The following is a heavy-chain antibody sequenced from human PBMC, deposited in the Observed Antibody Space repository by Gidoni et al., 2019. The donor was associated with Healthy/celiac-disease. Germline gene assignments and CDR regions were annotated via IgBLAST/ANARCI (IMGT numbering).Heavy chain of an antibody. V-gene: IGHV5-51*01. J-gene: IGHJ6*02. CDR3: ARVPYGDYAYYYYGMDV. CDR1: GYSFTSYW. Sequence: EVQLVQSGAEVKKPGESLKISCQVSGYSFTSYWIGWVRQMPGKGLEWMGIIYPGDSDTRYSPSFQGQVTISADKSISTAYLQWSSLKASDTAMYYCARVPYGDYAYYYYGMDVWGQGTTVTVSS. D-gene: IGHD4-17*01. CDR2: IYPGDSDT.